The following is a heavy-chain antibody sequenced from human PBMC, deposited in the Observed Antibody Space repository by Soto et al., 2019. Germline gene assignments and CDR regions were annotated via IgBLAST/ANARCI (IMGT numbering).Heavy chain of an antibody. Sequence: LVQSGAEVKKPGSSVKVSCRASGGTFSRSSIAWVRQAPGQGLEWMGGIAPLYGTANYAQRLQGRVTITAHESTGTAYMELSGLRAEDTAVYYCAREIRYYGSGIFDSWGQGTLVIVSA. CDR2: IAPLYGTA. J-gene: IGHJ4*02. V-gene: IGHV1-69*01. CDR3: AREIRYYGSGIFDS. D-gene: IGHD3-10*01. CDR1: GGTFSRSS.